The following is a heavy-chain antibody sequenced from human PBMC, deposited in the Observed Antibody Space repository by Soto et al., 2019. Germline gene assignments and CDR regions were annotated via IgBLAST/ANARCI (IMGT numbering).Heavy chain of an antibody. Sequence: PTNTPSLTPTASGGPISSVDYYWSWIRQPPGKGLEWIGYIYYSGTTYYNPSLKSRVTISVDTSKNQFSLKVSSVTAADTAVYYCARALIQLWPHFFYGLDVWGQVTTVTVSS. D-gene: IGHD5-18*01. CDR3: ARALIQLWPHFFYGLDV. CDR1: GGPISSVDYY. CDR2: IYYSGTT. J-gene: IGHJ6*02. V-gene: IGHV4-30-4*02.